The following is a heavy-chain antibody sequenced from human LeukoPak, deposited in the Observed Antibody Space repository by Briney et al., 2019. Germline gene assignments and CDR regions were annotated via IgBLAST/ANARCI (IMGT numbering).Heavy chain of an antibody. CDR1: GFTFSSYA. J-gene: IGHJ4*02. D-gene: IGHD6-19*01. CDR3: AKDRMYSSGWYRKYYFDY. Sequence: GGSLRLSCAASGFTFSSYAMSWVRQAPGKGLEWVSAISGSGGSTYYADSVKGRFTISRDNSKNTLYLQMNSLRAEDTAVYYCAKDRMYSSGWYRKYYFDYWGQGTLVTVSS. V-gene: IGHV3-23*01. CDR2: ISGSGGST.